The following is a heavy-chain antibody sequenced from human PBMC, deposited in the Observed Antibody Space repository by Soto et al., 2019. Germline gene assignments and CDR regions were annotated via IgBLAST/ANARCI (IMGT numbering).Heavy chain of an antibody. D-gene: IGHD3-3*01. V-gene: IGHV4-31*03. J-gene: IGHJ6*02. CDR2: IYYSGST. CDR1: GGSISSGGYY. CDR3: ARATILYDFWSGYLDV. Sequence: SETLSLTCTVSGGSISSGGYYWSWISQHPGKGLEWIGYIYYSGSTYYNPSLKSRVTISVDTFKNQFSLKLSFVTAADTALYYCARATILYDFWSGYLDVWGQGTTVTVSS.